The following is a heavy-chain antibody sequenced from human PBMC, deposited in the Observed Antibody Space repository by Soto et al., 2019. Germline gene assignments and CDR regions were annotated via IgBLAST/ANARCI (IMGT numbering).Heavy chain of an antibody. CDR2: IKTKAEGGTT. J-gene: IGHJ1*01. CDR3: ATDVYHHPGTDS. CDR1: GIAFKYAG. Sequence: AGCMGPSGTPLGIAFKYAGMSWDHQAPRKGLEWVGRIKTKAEGGTTDYAASVKGRVSISRDDSKNTLYLQVNSLKIEDTTMYSGATDVYHHPGTDSWRQGTLVPVS. V-gene: IGHV3-15*01. D-gene: IGHD1-1*01.